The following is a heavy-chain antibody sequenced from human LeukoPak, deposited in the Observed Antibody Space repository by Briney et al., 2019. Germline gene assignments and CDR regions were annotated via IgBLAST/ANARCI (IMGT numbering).Heavy chain of an antibody. CDR2: ISSSSSYI. D-gene: IGHD3-10*01. Sequence: GGSLRLSCAASGFTLSSYSMNWVRQAPGKGLEWVSSISSSSSYIYYADSVKGRFTISRDNAKNSLYLQMNSLRAEDTAVYYCARDVLLWFGEPDYWGQGTLVTVSS. V-gene: IGHV3-21*01. CDR1: GFTLSSYS. J-gene: IGHJ4*02. CDR3: ARDVLLWFGEPDY.